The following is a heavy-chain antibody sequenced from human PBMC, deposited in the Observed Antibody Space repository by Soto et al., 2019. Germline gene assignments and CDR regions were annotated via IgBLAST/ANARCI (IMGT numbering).Heavy chain of an antibody. Sequence: SDTRSLTCTVSGSSISSGGYYWSWIRQHPGTGLEWIGYISYSGSTYYNPSLKSRVTISVDTSKNQFSLKLSSVTAADTAVYYCARWPQLELRFDYWGQGTLVTVSS. D-gene: IGHD1-1*01. CDR3: ARWPQLELRFDY. V-gene: IGHV4-31*03. J-gene: IGHJ4*02. CDR1: GSSISSGGYY. CDR2: ISYSGST.